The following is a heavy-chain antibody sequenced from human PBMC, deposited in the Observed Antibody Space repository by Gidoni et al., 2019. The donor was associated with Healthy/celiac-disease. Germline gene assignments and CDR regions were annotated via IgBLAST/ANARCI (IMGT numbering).Heavy chain of an antibody. D-gene: IGHD4-17*01. CDR2: IDPSDSYT. CDR3: ARQCPTTVTTLDELDY. CDR1: GYSFTSYW. J-gene: IGHJ4*02. Sequence: EVQLVQSGAEVRTPGESLRISCQGSGYSFTSYWISWVSQMPGKGLEWMGRIDPSDSYTNYSPSFQGHVTISVDKSISTAYLQWSSLKASDTAMYYCARQCPTTVTTLDELDYWGQGTLVTVSS. V-gene: IGHV5-10-1*03.